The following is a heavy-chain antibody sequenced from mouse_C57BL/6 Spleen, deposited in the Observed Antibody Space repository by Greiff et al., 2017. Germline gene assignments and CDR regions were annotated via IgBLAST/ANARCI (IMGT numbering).Heavy chain of an antibody. Sequence: EVMLVESGAELVRPGASVKLSCTASGFNIKDDYMHWVKRRPEQGLEWIGWIDPENGDTEYASKFQGMATITADTSSNTAYLQLSSLTSEDTAVYYCSTRATMVTTRKFAYWGQGTLVTVSA. J-gene: IGHJ3*01. CDR2: IDPENGDT. V-gene: IGHV14-4*01. CDR3: STRATMVTTRKFAY. CDR1: GFNIKDDY. D-gene: IGHD2-2*01.